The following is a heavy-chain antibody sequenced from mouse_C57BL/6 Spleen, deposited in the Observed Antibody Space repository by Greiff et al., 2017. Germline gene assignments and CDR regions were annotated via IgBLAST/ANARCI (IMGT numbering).Heavy chain of an antibody. CDR3: ARHKGYDGNAMDY. V-gene: IGHV5-15*01. CDR2: ISNLAYSI. J-gene: IGHJ4*01. D-gene: IGHD2-2*01. CDR1: GFTFSDYG. Sequence: EVKLMESGGGLVQPGGSLKLSCAASGFTFSDYGMAWVRQAPRTGPEWVAFISNLAYSIYYADTVTGRFTISRENAKNTLYLEMSSLRSEDTAMYYCARHKGYDGNAMDYWGQGTSVTVSS.